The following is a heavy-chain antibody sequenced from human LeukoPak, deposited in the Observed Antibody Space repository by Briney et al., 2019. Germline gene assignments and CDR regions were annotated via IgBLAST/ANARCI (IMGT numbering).Heavy chain of an antibody. V-gene: IGHV1-18*01. CDR3: ARDNTGYNYGMDV. CDR2: ISPYNGNT. Sequence: ASVKVSCKASGYTFTSYGISWVRQAPGQGLEWMAWISPYNGNTNYAQSLQGRVTVTTDTSTSTAYMELRSLRSDDTAVYYCARDNTGYNYGMDVWGQGTTVTVSS. J-gene: IGHJ6*02. D-gene: IGHD6-13*01. CDR1: GYTFTSYG.